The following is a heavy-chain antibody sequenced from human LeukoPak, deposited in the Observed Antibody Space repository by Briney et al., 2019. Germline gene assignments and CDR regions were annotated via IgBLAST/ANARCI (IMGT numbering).Heavy chain of an antibody. CDR1: GFTFSSYS. CDR3: ARWWNAFDI. CDR2: IGSSSSTI. D-gene: IGHD2-15*01. V-gene: IGHV3-48*02. J-gene: IGHJ3*02. Sequence: GGSLRLSCAASGFTFSSYSMNWVRQAPGKGLEWVSYIGSSSSTICYADSVKGRFTISRDNAKYSLYLQMNSLRDGDTAVYYCARWWNAFDIWGQGTMVTVSS.